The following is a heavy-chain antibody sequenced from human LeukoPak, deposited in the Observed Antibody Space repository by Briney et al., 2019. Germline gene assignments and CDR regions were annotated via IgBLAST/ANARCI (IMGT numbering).Heavy chain of an antibody. J-gene: IGHJ4*02. CDR1: GFTFSSYG. Sequence: PGGSLRLSCAASGFTFSSYGMSWVRQAPGKGLEWVSAISGSGGSTYYADSVKGRFSISRDNSKNTLYLQMNSLRAEDTAVYYCARVGEGYYYDSSGYLPDYWGQGTLVTVSS. D-gene: IGHD3-22*01. CDR2: ISGSGGST. CDR3: ARVGEGYYYDSSGYLPDY. V-gene: IGHV3-23*01.